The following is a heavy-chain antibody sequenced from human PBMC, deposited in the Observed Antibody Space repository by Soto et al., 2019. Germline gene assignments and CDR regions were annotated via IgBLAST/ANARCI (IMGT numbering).Heavy chain of an antibody. D-gene: IGHD6-19*01. CDR2: ISYDGSNK. Sequence: GGSLRLSCAASGFTFSSYGMHWVRQAPGKGLEWVAVISYDGSNKYYADSVKGRFTISRDNSKNTLYLQMNSLRAEDTAVYYCAKLSVAGTFYIDYWGQGTLVTVSS. J-gene: IGHJ4*02. CDR3: AKLSVAGTFYIDY. CDR1: GFTFSSYG. V-gene: IGHV3-30*18.